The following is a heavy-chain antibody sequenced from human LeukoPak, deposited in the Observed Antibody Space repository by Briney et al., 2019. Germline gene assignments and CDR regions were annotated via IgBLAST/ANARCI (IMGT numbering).Heavy chain of an antibody. Sequence: GGSLRLSCAASGFTFSDYAMHWVRQAPGKGLEWLTFIRYDGRNKYYADSLKGRFTISRDDSKNTLYLQMNRMRAEDTAVYYCAKEAFVYSGYYPLDYWGQGTLVTVSS. V-gene: IGHV3-30*02. CDR1: GFTFSDYA. J-gene: IGHJ4*02. CDR2: IRYDGRNK. CDR3: AKEAFVYSGYYPLDY. D-gene: IGHD3-22*01.